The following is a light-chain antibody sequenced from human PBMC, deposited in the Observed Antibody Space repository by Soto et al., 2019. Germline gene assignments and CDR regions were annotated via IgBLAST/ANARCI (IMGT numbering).Light chain of an antibody. CDR3: QQRTDRPPWT. CDR1: QSIGLA. J-gene: IGKJ1*01. CDR2: DAS. V-gene: IGKV3-11*01. Sequence: EIVLTESPATLSLSPGARATLSCRASQSIGLAIAWYQHKPGQAPRLVXCDASQRATGIPARFRGSGSGTDLTLSISSLEPEDFAVYYCQQRTDRPPWTFGQGTKVDI.